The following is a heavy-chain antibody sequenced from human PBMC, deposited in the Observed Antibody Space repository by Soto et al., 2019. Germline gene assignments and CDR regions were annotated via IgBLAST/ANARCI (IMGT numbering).Heavy chain of an antibody. V-gene: IGHV3-30*03. J-gene: IGHJ2*01. CDR3: GTETRRKGGKWNLEL. CDR1: GFSFNNYG. CDR2: VSYEGGVQ. Sequence: QVQLVESGGGVVQPGGSLRLSCAASGFSFNNYGMHWVRQAPGKGLEWVAVVSYEGGVQYYTDSAKGRVTISRDNSKNTLYVQMNSLKDDATAVYHCGTETRRKGGKWNLELGGRGTLGTVSS. D-gene: IGHD1-1*01.